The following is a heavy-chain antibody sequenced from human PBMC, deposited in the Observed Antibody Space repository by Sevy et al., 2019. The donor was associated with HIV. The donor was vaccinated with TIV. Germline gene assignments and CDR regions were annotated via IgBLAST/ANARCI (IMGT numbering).Heavy chain of an antibody. CDR1: GFTFDDYT. V-gene: IGHV3-43*01. CDR3: AKGPIYGHYYGMDV. D-gene: IGHD3-10*01. CDR2: ISWDGGST. Sequence: GESLKISCAASGFTFDDYTMHWVRQAPGKGLEWVSLISWDGGSTYYADSVKGRFTISRDNSKNSLYLQMNSLRTEDTALYYCAKGPIYGHYYGMDVWGQGTTVTVSS. J-gene: IGHJ6*02.